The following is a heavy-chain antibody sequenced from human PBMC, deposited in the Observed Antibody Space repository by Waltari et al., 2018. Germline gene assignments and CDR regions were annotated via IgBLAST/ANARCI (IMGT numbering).Heavy chain of an antibody. J-gene: IGHJ4*02. Sequence: QVQLVQSGAEVKKPGASVKVSCTASGYTFTSYDINWVRQATGQGLEWMGWMNPNSGNTGYAQKFQGRVTMTRNTSISTAYMELSSLRSEDTAVYYCARPHSSGWWYLDYFDYWGQGTLVTVSS. CDR3: ARPHSSGWWYLDYFDY. CDR2: MNPNSGNT. D-gene: IGHD6-19*01. CDR1: GYTFTSYD. V-gene: IGHV1-8*02.